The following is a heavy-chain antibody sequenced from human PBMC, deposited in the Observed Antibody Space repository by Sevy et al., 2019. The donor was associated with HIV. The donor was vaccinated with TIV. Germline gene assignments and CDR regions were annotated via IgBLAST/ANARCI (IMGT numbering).Heavy chain of an antibody. Sequence: GGSLRLSCAASGFTFGSYVLHWARQAPGKGLEWVALISQTYDGSKKYYADSVKGRFIISRDNSKNTLYVQIDSLKLEDTAVYYCVRDNSGYFLFDHWGQGTLVTVSS. V-gene: IGHV3-30-3*01. CDR2: ISQTYDGSKK. CDR3: VRDNSGYFLFDH. J-gene: IGHJ4*02. D-gene: IGHD5-12*01. CDR1: GFTFGSYV.